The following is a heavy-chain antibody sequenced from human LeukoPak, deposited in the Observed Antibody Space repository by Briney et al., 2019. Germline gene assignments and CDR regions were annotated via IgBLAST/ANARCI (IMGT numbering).Heavy chain of an antibody. CDR1: GGSISSSSYY. D-gene: IGHD2-8*01. V-gene: IGHV4-39*07. Sequence: SETLSLTCTVSGGSISSSSYYWGWIRQPPGKGLEWIGSIYYSGSTYYNPSLKSRVTISVDTSKNQFSLKLSSVTAADTAVYYCARGYCTNGVCYTGVDWFDPWGEGTLVTVSS. CDR3: ARGYCTNGVCYTGVDWFDP. CDR2: IYYSGST. J-gene: IGHJ5*02.